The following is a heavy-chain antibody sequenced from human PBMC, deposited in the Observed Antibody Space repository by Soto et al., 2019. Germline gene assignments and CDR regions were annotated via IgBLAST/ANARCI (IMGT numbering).Heavy chain of an antibody. CDR3: AERARYSGSYLDS. J-gene: IGHJ4*02. CDR2: ISYDGSNK. D-gene: IGHD1-26*01. Sequence: QVQPVESGGGVVQPGRSLRLSCAASGFTFSGYAMHWVRQAPDKGLEWVAVISYDGSNKYYADSVKGRFTISRDNSKNTLYLPMDSLRPEETAVYYCAERARYSGSYLDSWGQETLVTVSS. CDR1: GFTFSGYA. V-gene: IGHV3-30*03.